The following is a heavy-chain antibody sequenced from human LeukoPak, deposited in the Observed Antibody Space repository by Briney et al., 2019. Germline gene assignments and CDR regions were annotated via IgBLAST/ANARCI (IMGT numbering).Heavy chain of an antibody. CDR1: GFTFSSYW. CDR2: INSDGSST. Sequence: PGGSLRLSCAASGFTFSSYWVHWVRQAPGKGLVGGSRINSDGSSTSYADSVRGRFTISRDNAKNTLYLQMNSLRAEDTAVYYCARDIAVAGTFVNYWGQGTLVTVSS. CDR3: ARDIAVAGTFVNY. D-gene: IGHD6-19*01. V-gene: IGHV3-74*01. J-gene: IGHJ4*02.